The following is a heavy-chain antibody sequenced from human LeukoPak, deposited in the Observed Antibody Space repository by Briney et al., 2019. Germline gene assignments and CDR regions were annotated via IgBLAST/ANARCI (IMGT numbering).Heavy chain of an antibody. CDR1: GYTFTSYG. CDR2: ISAYNGNT. CDR3: ARTTNGWYYDSSGYYYADY. Sequence: ASVKVSCKASGYTFTSYGVSWVRQAPGQGLEWMGWISAYNGNTSYAQKLQGRVTMTTDTSTSTAYMELRSLRSDDTAVYYCARTTNGWYYDSSGYYYADYWGQGTLVTVSS. J-gene: IGHJ4*02. V-gene: IGHV1-18*01. D-gene: IGHD3-22*01.